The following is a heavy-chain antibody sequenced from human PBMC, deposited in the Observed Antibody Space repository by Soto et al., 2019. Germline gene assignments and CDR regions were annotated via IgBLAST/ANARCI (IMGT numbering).Heavy chain of an antibody. CDR2: IFPSGAT. D-gene: IGHD5-18*01. J-gene: IGHJ2*01. CDR1: GAPISGGDYN. CDR3: ARGSAAKRYFDL. V-gene: IGHV4-30-4*01. Sequence: QVQLQESGPGLVKPSQTLSLMCTVSGAPISGGDYNLSWIRQPPGKGLEWIGYIFPSGATHYNSSLGSRITMSVETSKSHFSLKLTSVTAADTAVYFCARGSAAKRYFDLWGRGTLVTVSS.